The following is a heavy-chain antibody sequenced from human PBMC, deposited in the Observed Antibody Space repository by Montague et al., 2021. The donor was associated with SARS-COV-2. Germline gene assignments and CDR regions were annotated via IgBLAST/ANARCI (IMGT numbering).Heavy chain of an antibody. V-gene: IGHV3-21*01. CDR1: GFTFSSYS. Sequence: SLRLCCAASGFTFSSYSMNWVRQAPGKGLEWVSSISSSSSYIYYADSVKGRFTISRDNAKNSLYLQMNSLRAEDTAVYYCARETNWSYGSSFDYWGQGTLVTVSS. J-gene: IGHJ4*02. D-gene: IGHD1-26*01. CDR2: ISSSSSYI. CDR3: ARETNWSYGSSFDY.